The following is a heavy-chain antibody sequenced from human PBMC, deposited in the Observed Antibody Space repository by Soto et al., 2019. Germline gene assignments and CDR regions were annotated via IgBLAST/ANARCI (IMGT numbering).Heavy chain of an antibody. J-gene: IGHJ4*02. CDR1: GFRFNTYA. CDR2: ISASGSNT. Sequence: GGSLRLSCAASGFRFNTYAMSWVRQAPGKGLEWVSSISASGSNTYYADSVQDRFTISRDNFRLTLDLHMNNLRAEDTAVYYCAKSGYSDPFEEYYFDYWGQGTLVTVSS. D-gene: IGHD3-10*01. V-gene: IGHV3-23*01. CDR3: AKSGYSDPFEEYYFDY.